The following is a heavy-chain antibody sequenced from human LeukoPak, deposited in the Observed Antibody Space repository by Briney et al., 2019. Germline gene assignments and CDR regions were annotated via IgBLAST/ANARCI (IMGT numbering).Heavy chain of an antibody. CDR2: IWNDGSNK. D-gene: IGHD6-13*01. J-gene: IGHJ4*02. V-gene: IGHV3-33*01. Sequence: PGGSLRLSCAASGFTFSTYGMHWVRQAPGKGLEWVAVIWNDGSNKYYADSVKGRFTISRDISKNTLHLQMNSLRAEDTAIYYCARGGIAAADIDYWGQGTLVTVSS. CDR3: ARGGIAAADIDY. CDR1: GFTFSTYG.